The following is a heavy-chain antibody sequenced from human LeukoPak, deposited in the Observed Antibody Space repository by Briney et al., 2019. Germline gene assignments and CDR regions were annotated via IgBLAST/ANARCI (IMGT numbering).Heavy chain of an antibody. D-gene: IGHD2-2*01. CDR2: IYTSGST. Sequence: SETLSLTCTVSGGSISSYYWSWIRQPAGKGLEWIGRIYTSGSTNYNPSLKSRVTMSVDTSKNQFSLKLSSVTAADTAVYYCARAGRVVPAARRGYFDCWGQGTLVTVSS. J-gene: IGHJ4*02. CDR3: ARAGRVVPAARRGYFDC. CDR1: GGSISSYY. V-gene: IGHV4-4*07.